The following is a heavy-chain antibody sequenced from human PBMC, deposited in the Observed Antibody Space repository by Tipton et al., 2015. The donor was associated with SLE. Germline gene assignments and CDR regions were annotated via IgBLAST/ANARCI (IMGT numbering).Heavy chain of an antibody. D-gene: IGHD4-23*01. CDR2: IDDSGST. CDR3: ARDSHAVVTPPSAFDI. V-gene: IGHV4-34*01. CDR1: GGSLSDYY. Sequence: GLVKPSETLSLTCGVYGGSLSDYYWTWIRQPPGKGLEWIGEIDDSGSTNYNPSLKSRVTISVDTSKNQFSLKLSSVTAADTAVYYCARDSHAVVTPPSAFDIWGQGTMVTVSS. J-gene: IGHJ3*02.